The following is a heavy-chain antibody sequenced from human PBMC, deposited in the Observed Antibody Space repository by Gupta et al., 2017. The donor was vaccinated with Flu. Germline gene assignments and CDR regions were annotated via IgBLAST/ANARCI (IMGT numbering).Heavy chain of an antibody. D-gene: IGHD2-15*01. Sequence: HAQLQESGPGLVKPSQTLSLTCTVSGGPISSGRYYWSWIRQHPGKGLEWIGYIYYSGRTYYNPARKSRVTISLDAFKNQLSLELSYVNEADTAVYYCAREDEDGDRRVFDPWGQVTLVTVS. CDR2: IYYSGRT. V-gene: IGHV4-31*03. CDR3: AREDEDGDRRVFDP. CDR1: GGPISSGRYY. J-gene: IGHJ5*02.